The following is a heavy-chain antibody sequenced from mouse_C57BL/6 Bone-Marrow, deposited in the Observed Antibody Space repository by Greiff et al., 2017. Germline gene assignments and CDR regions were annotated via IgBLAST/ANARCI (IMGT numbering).Heavy chain of an antibody. Sequence: VHVKQSGAELVRPGASVKLSCTASGFNIKDDYMHWVKQRPEQGLEWIGWIDPENGDTEYASKFQGKATITADTSSNTAYLQLSSLTSEDTAVYYCTHFYYYGSSPAWFAYWGQGTLVTVS. V-gene: IGHV14-4*01. D-gene: IGHD1-1*01. J-gene: IGHJ3*01. CDR2: IDPENGDT. CDR1: GFNIKDDY. CDR3: THFYYYGSSPAWFAY.